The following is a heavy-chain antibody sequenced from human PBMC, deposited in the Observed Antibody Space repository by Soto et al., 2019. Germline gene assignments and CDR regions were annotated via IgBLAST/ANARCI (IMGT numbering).Heavy chain of an antibody. CDR3: ARFHKYSEANWFDP. CDR1: GGSIRSFS. Sequence: SSETLSLTCSVSGGSIRSFSWSWIRQPPGRGLEWIGYIYNSGSTNYNPSLKSRATISVDTSKNQFSLTLTSVTAADTAVYYCARFHKYSEANWFDPWGQGTLVTVS. J-gene: IGHJ5*02. D-gene: IGHD2-15*01. CDR2: IYNSGST. V-gene: IGHV4-4*09.